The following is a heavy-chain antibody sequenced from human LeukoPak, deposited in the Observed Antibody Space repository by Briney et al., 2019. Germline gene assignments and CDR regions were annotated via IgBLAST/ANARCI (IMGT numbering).Heavy chain of an antibody. Sequence: GGSLRLSCEASGFTFSSYAMSWVRQAPGKGLEWVSAISGSGGSTYYADSVKGRFTISRDNSKNTLYLQMNSLRAEDTAVYYCARPRGYDILTGGFDYWGQGTLVTVSS. D-gene: IGHD3-9*01. CDR2: ISGSGGST. CDR3: ARPRGYDILTGGFDY. V-gene: IGHV3-23*01. J-gene: IGHJ4*02. CDR1: GFTFSSYA.